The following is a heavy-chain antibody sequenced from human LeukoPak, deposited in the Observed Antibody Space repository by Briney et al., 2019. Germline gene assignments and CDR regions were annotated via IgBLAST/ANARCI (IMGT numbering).Heavy chain of an antibody. D-gene: IGHD4-17*01. V-gene: IGHV3-21*01. CDR2: ISSSSSYI. CDR1: GFTFSSYS. CDR3: ARADYGARFGFDP. J-gene: IGHJ5*02. Sequence: PGGSLRLSCAASGFTFSSYSMNWVRQAPGKGLEWVSSISSSSSYIYYADSVKGRFTISRDNAKNSLYLQMNSLRAEDTAVYYCARADYGARFGFDPWGQGTLVTVSS.